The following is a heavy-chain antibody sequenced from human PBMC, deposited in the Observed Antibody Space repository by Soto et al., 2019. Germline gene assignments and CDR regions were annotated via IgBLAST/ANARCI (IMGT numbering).Heavy chain of an antibody. CDR2: ITTSSSYI. J-gene: IGHJ3*02. D-gene: IGHD5-18*01. V-gene: IGHV3-21*01. CDR1: GFTFSSYS. Sequence: GRSLRLSCAPSGFTFSSYSINWVRQAPGKGLEWVSSITTSSSYIYYADSVKGLFTISRDNATNSLYLQINRLRAEDPAVYDCGGGGQLWDGFDIWGQGTMVTVSS. CDR3: GGGGQLWDGFDI.